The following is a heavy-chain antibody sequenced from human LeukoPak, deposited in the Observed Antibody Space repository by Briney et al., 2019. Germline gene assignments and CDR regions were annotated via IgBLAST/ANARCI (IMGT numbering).Heavy chain of an antibody. CDR3: ARVAFCSGGTCYKYFDY. Sequence: GGSLRLSCAASGFTFSAYYMSWIRQAPGKGLEWVSHISTSSSSTNYADSVKGRFTISRDNAKNSLYLQMNSLRAEDTAVYYCARVAFCSGGTCYKYFDYWGQGALVTVSS. CDR1: GFTFSAYY. D-gene: IGHD2-15*01. CDR2: ISTSSSST. V-gene: IGHV3-11*06. J-gene: IGHJ4*02.